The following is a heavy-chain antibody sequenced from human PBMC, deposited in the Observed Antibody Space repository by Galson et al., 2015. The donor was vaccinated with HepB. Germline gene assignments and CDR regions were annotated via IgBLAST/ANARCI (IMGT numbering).Heavy chain of an antibody. CDR3: ARYKSPDTSMNYYYYGMDV. Sequence: SLRLSCAASGFTFSSYSMNWVRQAPGRGLEWVSYIGRSSSPIYYADSLKGRFTISRDNAKNSLYLQMNSLRAEDTAVYYCARYKSPDTSMNYYYYGMDVWGQGTTVTVSS. D-gene: IGHD5-18*01. J-gene: IGHJ6*02. CDR1: GFTFSSYS. V-gene: IGHV3-48*04. CDR2: IGRSSSPI.